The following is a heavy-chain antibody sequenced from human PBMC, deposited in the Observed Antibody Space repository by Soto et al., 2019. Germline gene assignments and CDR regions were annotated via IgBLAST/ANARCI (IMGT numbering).Heavy chain of an antibody. CDR2: IYSDGTT. Sequence: PSETLSLTCTVSCGSISGYYWSWVRQPSGKGLEWVGRIYSDGTTNYSPSLKSRVTMSLDTSKDQFSLKLSSVTAADTAVYYCARHGGPTAMVTILYYYYGMDVWGQGTTVTVSS. CDR1: CGSISGYY. J-gene: IGHJ6*02. D-gene: IGHD5-18*01. CDR3: ARHGGPTAMVTILYYYYGMDV. V-gene: IGHV4-4*07.